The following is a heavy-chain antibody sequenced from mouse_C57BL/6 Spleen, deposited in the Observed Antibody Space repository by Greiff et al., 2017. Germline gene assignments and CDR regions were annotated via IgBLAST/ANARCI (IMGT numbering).Heavy chain of an antibody. Sequence: EVQGVESGGGLVQPKGSLKLSCAASGFSFNTYAMNWVRQAPGTGLEWVARIRSKSNNYATYYADSVKARFTISRDDSESMLYLQMNNLKTEDTAMYYCVRHEGSGYFGYWGQGTTLTVSS. D-gene: IGHD3-2*02. CDR2: IRSKSNNYAT. CDR1: GFSFNTYA. V-gene: IGHV10-1*01. J-gene: IGHJ2*01. CDR3: VRHEGSGYFGY.